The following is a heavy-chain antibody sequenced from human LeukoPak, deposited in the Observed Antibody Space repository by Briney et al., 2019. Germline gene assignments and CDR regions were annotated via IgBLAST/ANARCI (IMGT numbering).Heavy chain of an antibody. CDR3: ARECYYGSPPDY. CDR2: IYYSGST. J-gene: IGHJ4*02. D-gene: IGHD3-10*01. V-gene: IGHV4-59*01. Sequence: SETLSLTCTVSGGSISSYYWSWIRQPPGKGLEWIGYIYYSGSTNYNPSLKSRVTISVDTSKNQFSLKLSSVTAADTAVYYCARECYYGSPPDYWGQGTLVTVSS. CDR1: GGSISSYY.